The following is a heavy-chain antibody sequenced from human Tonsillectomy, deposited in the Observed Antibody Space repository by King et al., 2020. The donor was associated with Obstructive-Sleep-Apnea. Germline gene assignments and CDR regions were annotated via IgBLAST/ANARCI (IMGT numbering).Heavy chain of an antibody. V-gene: IGHV3-30*04. CDR1: GFSFSNHA. CDR2: ISYDGNSK. Sequence: VQLVESGGGVVHPGRSLRLSCAASGFSFSNHAMHRVRQAPGKGLEWGAVISYDGNSKFCAASVKGRFTISRDNSKNALYLQMNSLSAEDTAVYYCARESGWTSATIFYGMDVWGQGTTVTVSS. CDR3: ARESGWTSATIFYGMDV. D-gene: IGHD6-19*01. J-gene: IGHJ6*02.